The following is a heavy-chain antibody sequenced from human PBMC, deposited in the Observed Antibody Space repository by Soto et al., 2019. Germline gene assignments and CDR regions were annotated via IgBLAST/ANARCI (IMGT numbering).Heavy chain of an antibody. CDR2: INPKSGGT. CDR1: GNSFTGYY. V-gene: IGHV1-2*02. D-gene: IGHD5-12*01. CDR3: ARDGVVPTMD. Sequence: QVQMVQSGAELKKPGASVKVSCKASGNSFTGYYVHWVRQAPGQGLEWMGWINPKSGGTNYAQKFQGRVTMTRDTSINTAYMELSSLRSDDTAVYFCARDGVVPTMDWGQGTLVTVSS. J-gene: IGHJ4*02.